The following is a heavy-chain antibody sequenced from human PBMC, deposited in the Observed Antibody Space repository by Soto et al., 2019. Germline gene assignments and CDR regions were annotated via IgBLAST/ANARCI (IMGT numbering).Heavy chain of an antibody. Sequence: QLQLQESGPGLVKPSETLSLTCTVSGGSISSSSYYWGWIRQPPGKGLEWIGSIYYSGSTYYNPSLKSRDTTSVDTSNDQFSLRLSSVTAADTAVYYCARHVTGYSSGWPQLGYFDYWGQGTLVTVSS. J-gene: IGHJ4*02. CDR1: GGSISSSSYY. V-gene: IGHV4-39*01. CDR3: ARHVTGYSSGWPQLGYFDY. D-gene: IGHD6-19*01. CDR2: IYYSGST.